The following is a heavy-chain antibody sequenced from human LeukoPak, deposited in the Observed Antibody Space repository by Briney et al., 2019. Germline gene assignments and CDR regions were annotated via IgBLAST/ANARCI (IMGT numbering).Heavy chain of an antibody. V-gene: IGHV1-18*01. D-gene: IGHD4-17*01. CDR2: ISAYNGNT. Sequence: AASVKVSCKASGYTFTSYGISWVRQAPGQGLEWMGWISAYNGNTNYAQKLQGRVTMTTDTSTSTAYMELRSLRSDDTAVYYCARAGTGRYGDSYYYYYMDVWGKGTTVTVSS. J-gene: IGHJ6*03. CDR3: ARAGTGRYGDSYYYYYMDV. CDR1: GYTFTSYG.